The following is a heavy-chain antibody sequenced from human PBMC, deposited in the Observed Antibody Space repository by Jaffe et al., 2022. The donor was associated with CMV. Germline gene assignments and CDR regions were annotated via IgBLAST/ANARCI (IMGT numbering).Heavy chain of an antibody. V-gene: IGHV4-59*01. J-gene: IGHJ4*02. CDR3: ARGGLTQYSSGWWDY. D-gene: IGHD6-19*01. CDR2: IYYSGST. Sequence: QVQLQESGPGLVKPSETLSLTCTVSGGSISSYYWSWIRQPPGKGLEWIGYIYYSGSTNYNPSLKSRVTISVDTSKNQFSLKLSSVTAADTAVYYCARGGLTQYSSGWWDYWGQGTLVTVSS. CDR1: GGSISSYY.